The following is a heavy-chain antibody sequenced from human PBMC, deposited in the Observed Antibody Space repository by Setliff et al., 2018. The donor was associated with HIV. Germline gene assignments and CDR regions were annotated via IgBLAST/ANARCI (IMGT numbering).Heavy chain of an antibody. J-gene: IGHJ6*02. V-gene: IGHV4-59*01. CDR2: IYHSGSS. CDR1: GDSLGSYY. CDR3: ARAQTDYYGMDV. Sequence: PSETLSLTCSVSGDSLGSYYWSWIRQPPGKGLEWIGYIYHSGSSNSNPSLKSRVTISGDTSKNQPSLKLSSVTAADTAVYYCARAQTDYYGMDVWGQGTTVTVSS.